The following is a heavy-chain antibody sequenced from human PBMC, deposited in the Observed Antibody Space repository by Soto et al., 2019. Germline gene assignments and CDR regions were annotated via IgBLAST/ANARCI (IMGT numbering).Heavy chain of an antibody. CDR1: GFTFSSYA. CDR3: AKRGSGSYYID. J-gene: IGHJ4*02. CDR2: ISGSGGST. Sequence: EVQLLESGGGLVQPGGSLRLSCAASGFTFSSYAMRWVRQAPGKGLEWVSAISGSGGSTYYADSVKGRFTISRDNSKNTLYLQMNSLRAEDTAVYYWAKRGSGSYYIDWGQGTLVTVSS. D-gene: IGHD1-26*01. V-gene: IGHV3-23*01.